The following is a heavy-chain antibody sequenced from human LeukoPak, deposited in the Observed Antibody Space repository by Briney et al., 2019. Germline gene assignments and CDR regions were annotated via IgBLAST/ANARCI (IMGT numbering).Heavy chain of an antibody. CDR1: GFTFSDYY. J-gene: IGHJ4*02. CDR3: ARGPTGSYSNFDY. V-gene: IGHV3-72*01. D-gene: IGHD1-26*01. CDR2: ARNKANSHTT. Sequence: GGSLRLSCAASGFTFSDYYMDWVRQAPGKGLEWVGRARNKANSHTTEYAAYVKGRFTISRDDSKNSLYLQMNSLKTEDTAVYYCARGPTGSYSNFDYWGQGTLVTVSS.